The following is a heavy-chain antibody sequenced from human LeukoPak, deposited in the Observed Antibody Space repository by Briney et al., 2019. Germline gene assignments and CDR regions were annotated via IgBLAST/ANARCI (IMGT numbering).Heavy chain of an antibody. D-gene: IGHD2-15*01. V-gene: IGHV3-23*01. CDR1: GFTFSSFG. CDR3: VRGGSDTCYRFDY. Sequence: GVLRPSCAASGFTFSSFGLRWDSQLAGKGMGWVSSNSCSAGSTCYADSVKGRFTISRDISTNTLYLQMNSLRAEDTAIYYFVRGGSDTCYRFDYWGQGTLVTVSS. CDR2: NSCSAGST. J-gene: IGHJ4*02.